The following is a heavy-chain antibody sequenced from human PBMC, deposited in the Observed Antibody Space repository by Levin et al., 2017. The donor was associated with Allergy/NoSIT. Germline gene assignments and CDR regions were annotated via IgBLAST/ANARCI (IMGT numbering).Heavy chain of an antibody. Sequence: AGGSLRLSCKGSGYSFSDYWIGWVRQTPGKGLEWMAIIYPGDPETKYIPSFRGHVTISADRSIRTAYLQWTSLKDSDTALYYCARRNWGSVPGAFDVWGQGTMVTVSS. J-gene: IGHJ3*01. D-gene: IGHD7-27*01. CDR1: GYSFSDYW. V-gene: IGHV5-51*01. CDR3: ARRNWGSVPGAFDV. CDR2: IYPGDPET.